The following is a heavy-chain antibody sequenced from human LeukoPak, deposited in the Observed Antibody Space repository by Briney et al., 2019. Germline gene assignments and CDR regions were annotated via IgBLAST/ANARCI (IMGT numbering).Heavy chain of an antibody. D-gene: IGHD6-13*01. CDR3: ARDGQPFDS. V-gene: IGHV3-7*04. CDR2: MNQAGSEK. Sequence: TGGSLRLSCAASGFTFSSYWMSWVRQAPGKGLEWVANMNQAGSEKYYVDSVKGRFTISRDNAKNSLSLQMNSLRAEDTAVYYCARDGQPFDSWGQGTLVTVSS. CDR1: GFTFSSYW. J-gene: IGHJ4*02.